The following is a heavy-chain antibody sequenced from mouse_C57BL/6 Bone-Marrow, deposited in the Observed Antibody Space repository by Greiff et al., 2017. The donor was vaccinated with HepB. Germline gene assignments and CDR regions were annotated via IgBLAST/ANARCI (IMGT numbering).Heavy chain of an antibody. CDR3: ARGDFFITTVVATDFDY. V-gene: IGHV1-39*01. D-gene: IGHD1-1*01. CDR2: INPNYGTT. Sequence: EVKLMESGPELVKPGASVKISCKASGYSFTDYNMNWVKQSNGKSLEWIGVINPNYGTTSYNQKFKGKATLTVDPSSSTAYMQLNSLTSEDSAVYYCARGDFFITTVVATDFDYWGQGTTLTVSS. J-gene: IGHJ2*01. CDR1: GYSFTDYN.